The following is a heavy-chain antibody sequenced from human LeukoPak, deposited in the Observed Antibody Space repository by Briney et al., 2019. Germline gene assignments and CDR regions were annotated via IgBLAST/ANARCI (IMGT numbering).Heavy chain of an antibody. CDR1: GFTFSSFS. Sequence: PGGSLRLSCAASGFTFSSFSMTWVRKAPGKGWEWVSYISSSSSTIYYADSVKGRFTISRDNAKNSLYLQMNSLRAEDTAVYYCARDRIARAWFDPWGQGTLVTVSS. CDR2: ISSSSSTI. D-gene: IGHD2/OR15-2a*01. CDR3: ARDRIARAWFDP. J-gene: IGHJ5*02. V-gene: IGHV3-48*01.